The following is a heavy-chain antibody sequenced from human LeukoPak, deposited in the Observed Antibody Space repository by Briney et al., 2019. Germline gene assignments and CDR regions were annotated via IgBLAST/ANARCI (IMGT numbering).Heavy chain of an antibody. J-gene: IGHJ3*02. D-gene: IGHD3-16*01. CDR3: ARDQRGGYNDAFDI. V-gene: IGHV4-59*01. CDR2: IYYSGST. Sequence: PSETLSLTCTVSGGSISSYYWSWIRQPPGKGLEWIGYIYYSGSTNYNPSLKSRVTISVDTSKNQFSLKLSSVTAADTAVYYCARDQRGGYNDAFDIWGQGTMVTVSS. CDR1: GGSISSYY.